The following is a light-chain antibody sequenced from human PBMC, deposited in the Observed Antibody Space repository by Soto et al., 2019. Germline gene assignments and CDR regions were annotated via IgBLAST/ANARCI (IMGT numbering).Light chain of an antibody. CDR3: CSYAGSYTLYV. J-gene: IGLJ1*01. CDR1: SSDVGGYSY. V-gene: IGLV2-11*01. CDR2: DVS. Sequence: QSALTQPRSVSGSPGQSVTISCTGTSSDVGGYSYVSWYQQHPGKAPKLMIYDVSQRPSGVPDRLSGSKSGNTASLTISGLQAEDEADSYCCSYAGSYTLYVFGTGTKVTVL.